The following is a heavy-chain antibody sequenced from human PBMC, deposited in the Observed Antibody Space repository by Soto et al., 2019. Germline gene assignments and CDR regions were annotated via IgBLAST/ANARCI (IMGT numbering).Heavy chain of an antibody. CDR2: INHSGST. D-gene: IGHD6-6*01. Sequence: SETLSLTCAVYGGSFSGYYWSWIRQPPGKGLEWIGEINHSGSTNYNPSLKSRVTISVDTSKNQFSLKLSSVTAADTAVYYCARRVPSSSSSRNYYYYYMDVWGKGTTVTVSS. V-gene: IGHV4-34*01. CDR3: ARRVPSSSSSRNYYYYYMDV. CDR1: GGSFSGYY. J-gene: IGHJ6*03.